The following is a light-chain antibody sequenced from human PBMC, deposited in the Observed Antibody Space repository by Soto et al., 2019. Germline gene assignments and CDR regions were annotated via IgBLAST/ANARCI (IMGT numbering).Light chain of an antibody. V-gene: IGKV1-27*01. J-gene: IGKJ1*01. CDR3: QQYDNSWT. CDR1: HGISNY. Sequence: RVPIPGRASHGISNYLAWYQQIPGKVPELLIHGTSTLQSGVPSRFSGSGSGTDFTLTISSLHSEDFGVYYCQQYDNSWTFGQGTKV. CDR2: GTS.